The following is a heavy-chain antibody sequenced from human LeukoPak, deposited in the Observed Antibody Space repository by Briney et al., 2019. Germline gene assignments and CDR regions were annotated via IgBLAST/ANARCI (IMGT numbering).Heavy chain of an antibody. D-gene: IGHD3-22*01. CDR3: AKDTGYYYDSSNYWS. V-gene: IGHV3-30*02. CDR1: GFTFRTYG. Sequence: GGSLRLSCTSSGFTFRTYGMHWVRQAPGKGLEWVTFIGYDGSKTDYIDSVKGRFTISRDNAKNSLYLQMNSLRAEDTALYYCAKDTGYYYDSSNYWSWGQGTLVTVSS. J-gene: IGHJ5*02. CDR2: IGYDGSKT.